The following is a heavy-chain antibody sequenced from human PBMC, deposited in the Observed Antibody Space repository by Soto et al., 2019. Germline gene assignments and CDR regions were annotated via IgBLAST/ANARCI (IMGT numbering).Heavy chain of an antibody. D-gene: IGHD6-13*01. CDR1: GFTFSSYS. CDR2: ISSSSSYI. J-gene: IGHJ6*02. CDR3: ARDRAAAGPTSYYYYYGMDV. V-gene: IGHV3-21*01. Sequence: GGSLRLSCAASGFTFSSYSMNWVRQAPGKGLEWVSSISSSSSYIYYADSVKGRFTISRDNAKNSLYLQMNSLRAEDTAVYYCARDRAAAGPTSYYYYYGMDVWGQGTTVTVSS.